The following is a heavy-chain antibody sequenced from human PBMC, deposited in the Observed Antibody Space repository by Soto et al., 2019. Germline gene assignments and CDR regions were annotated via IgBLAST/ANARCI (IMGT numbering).Heavy chain of an antibody. V-gene: IGHV3-48*02. J-gene: IGHJ4*02. CDR2: ISSSSRTI. CDR1: GFTFSSYS. Sequence: EVQLVESGGGLVQPGGSLRLSCAASGFTFSSYSMNWFRQAPGKGLKWVSYISSSSRTIYYADSLKGRFTISSDNAKNSLYLQMNSMRDEDTAVYYCAGNYYDSSCWPFDYWGQGTLVTVSS. D-gene: IGHD3-22*01. CDR3: AGNYYDSSCWPFDY.